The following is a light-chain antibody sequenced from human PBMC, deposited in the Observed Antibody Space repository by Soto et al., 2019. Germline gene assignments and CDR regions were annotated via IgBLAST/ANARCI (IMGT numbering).Light chain of an antibody. J-gene: IGLJ2*01. CDR1: IRDVGAYNL. CDR2: EAR. Sequence: QSALTQPASVSGSPGQSITISCAGTIRDVGAYNLVSWYQQYPGRAPQLILYEARNRPSGISFRFSGFKSGNTASLTISGLQAEDEADYYCSSFTSKSTLIFGGGTKLTVL. V-gene: IGLV2-14*01. CDR3: SSFTSKSTLI.